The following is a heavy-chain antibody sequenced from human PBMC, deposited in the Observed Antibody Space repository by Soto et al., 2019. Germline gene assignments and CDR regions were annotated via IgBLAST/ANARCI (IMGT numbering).Heavy chain of an antibody. Sequence: PSETLSLTCTVSGGSISSYYWRWIRQPPGEGLEWIGYIYYTGSTNYNPSLKIRVTISVDTSKNQFSLKLSSVTAVDTAVYYCARVIWDQLANSIAAAESYYFDYWGQGTMVTVSS. J-gene: IGHJ4*02. CDR3: ARVIWDQLANSIAAAESYYFDY. D-gene: IGHD6-13*01. CDR2: IYYTGST. V-gene: IGHV4-59*01. CDR1: GGSISSYY.